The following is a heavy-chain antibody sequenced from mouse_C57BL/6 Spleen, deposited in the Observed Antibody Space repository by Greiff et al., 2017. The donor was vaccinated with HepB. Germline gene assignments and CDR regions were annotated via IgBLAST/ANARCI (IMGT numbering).Heavy chain of an antibody. V-gene: IGHV1-26*01. CDR3: AILISDFDY. CDR1: GYTFTDYY. Sequence: EVQLQQSGPELVKPGASVKISCKASGYTFTDYYMNWVKQSHGKSLEWIGDINPNNGGTSYNQKFKGKATLTVDKSSSTAYMELRSLTSEDSAVYYCAILISDFDYWGQGTTLTVSS. J-gene: IGHJ2*01. CDR2: INPNNGGT. D-gene: IGHD3-2*02.